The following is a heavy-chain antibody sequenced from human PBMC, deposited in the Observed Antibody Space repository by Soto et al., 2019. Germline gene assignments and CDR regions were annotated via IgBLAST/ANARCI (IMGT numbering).Heavy chain of an antibody. CDR3: AKGYYYDSSGYYYALTSFDY. Sequence: PGGSLRLSCAASGFTFSSYAMSWVRQAPGKGLEWVSAISGSGGSTYYADSVKGRFTISRDNSKNTLYLQMNSLRAEDTAVYYCAKGYYYDSSGYYYALTSFDYWGQGTLVTVSS. J-gene: IGHJ4*02. D-gene: IGHD3-22*01. V-gene: IGHV3-23*01. CDR2: ISGSGGST. CDR1: GFTFSSYA.